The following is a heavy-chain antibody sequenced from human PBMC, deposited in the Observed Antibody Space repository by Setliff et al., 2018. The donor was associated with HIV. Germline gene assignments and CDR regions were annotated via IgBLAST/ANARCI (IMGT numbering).Heavy chain of an antibody. CDR3: ARSVWAVVVPTDPAVDAFAI. V-gene: IGHV1-69*10. J-gene: IGHJ3*02. D-gene: IGHD2-2*01. CDR2: IIPILGRS. CDR1: GGRISNFA. Sequence: ASVKVSCKASGGRISNFAISWVRQAPGQGLEWMGGIIPILGRSDYAQKFQGRVTITADKSTSTVYLDLRSLTSEDTAMYYCARSVWAVVVPTDPAVDAFAIWGQGTMVTVSS.